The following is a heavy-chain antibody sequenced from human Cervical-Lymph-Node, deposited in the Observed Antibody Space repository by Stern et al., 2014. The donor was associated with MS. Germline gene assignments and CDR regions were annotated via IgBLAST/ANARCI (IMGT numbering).Heavy chain of an antibody. J-gene: IGHJ4*02. CDR2: TNPLFGTT. CDR1: GGTFSNYA. V-gene: IGHV1-69*01. D-gene: IGHD3-22*01. CDR3: AGDRHSSGFDH. Sequence: MQLVESRAEVKKPGSSVTVSCKASGGTFSNYAITWFRQAPGRGLEWMGDTNPLFGTTNYAQKFQGRVTMTAHESTATAYMELSGLRSEDTAVYYCAGDRHSSGFDHWGQGTLVTVSS.